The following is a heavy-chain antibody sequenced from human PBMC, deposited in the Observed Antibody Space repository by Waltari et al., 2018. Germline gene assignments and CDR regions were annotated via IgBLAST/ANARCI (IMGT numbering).Heavy chain of an antibody. CDR2: IYYSGST. CDR1: GGSISSSSYY. V-gene: IGHV4-39*07. CDR3: ARGGRYSSSWSPSPFDY. Sequence: QLQLQESGPGLVKPSETLSLTCTVSGGSISSSSYYWGWIRQPPGKGLEWIGSIYYSGSTYYNPSLKSRVTISVDTSKNQFSLKLSSVTAADTAVYYCARGGRYSSSWSPSPFDYWGQGTLVTVSS. D-gene: IGHD6-13*01. J-gene: IGHJ4*02.